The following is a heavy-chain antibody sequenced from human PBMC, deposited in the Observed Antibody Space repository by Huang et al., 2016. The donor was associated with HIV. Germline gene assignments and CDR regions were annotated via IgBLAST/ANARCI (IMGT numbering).Heavy chain of an antibody. Sequence: QVQLGESGGGVVQPEKSLRLSCAALGFDFSSYAMNWVRQAPGKGPQWVAVISNDGNNMYYSDSVKGRFIISRDKSKNTLYLQMNSLRGEDTAIYYCARGGILGTSWYRPFDYWGQGTLVTVSS. CDR1: GFDFSSYA. V-gene: IGHV3-30-3*01. CDR3: ARGGILGTSWYRPFDY. D-gene: IGHD6-13*01. J-gene: IGHJ4*02. CDR2: ISNDGNNM.